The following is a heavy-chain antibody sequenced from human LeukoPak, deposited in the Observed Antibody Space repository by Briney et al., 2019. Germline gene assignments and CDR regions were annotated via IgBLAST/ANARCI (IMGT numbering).Heavy chain of an antibody. Sequence: GASVKVSCKASGYTFTSYGISWVRQAPGQGLEWMGWIHPNSGGTKYAQRFQGRVTVTRDTSISTVYMELSRLRSDDTAVYYCARWGKYYYDSSGYYYWGQGTLVSVSS. CDR2: IHPNSGGT. CDR1: GYTFTSYG. V-gene: IGHV1-2*02. D-gene: IGHD3-22*01. J-gene: IGHJ4*02. CDR3: ARWGKYYYDSSGYYY.